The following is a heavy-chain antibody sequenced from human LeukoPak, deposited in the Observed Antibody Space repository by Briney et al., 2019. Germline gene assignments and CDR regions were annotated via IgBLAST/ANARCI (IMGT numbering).Heavy chain of an antibody. V-gene: IGHV1-2*06. J-gene: IGHJ3*02. CDR2: INPNSGGT. CDR3: ATLYHYDSSGFDDAFDI. D-gene: IGHD3-22*01. Sequence: ASVKVSCKASGYTFTGYYMHWVRQAPGQGLEWMGRINPNSGGTNHAQKFQGRVTMTRDTSISTAYMELSRLRSDDTAVYYCATLYHYDSSGFDDAFDIWGQGTMVTVSS. CDR1: GYTFTGYY.